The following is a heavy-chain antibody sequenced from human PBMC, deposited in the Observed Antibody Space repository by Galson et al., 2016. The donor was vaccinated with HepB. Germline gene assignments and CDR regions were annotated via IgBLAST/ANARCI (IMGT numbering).Heavy chain of an antibody. D-gene: IGHD6-13*01. V-gene: IGHV3-7*01. CDR1: EFSLSRYW. CDR3: ARSKGIAAAVGTFDS. Sequence: SLRLSCAASEFSLSRYWMSWVRQAPGKGLEWVANINRDGSERNYVDSVKGRFTISIDNAKNTVYLQMNSLRVEDTAVYYCARSKGIAAAVGTFDSWGQGTLVTVSS. CDR2: INRDGSER. J-gene: IGHJ4*02.